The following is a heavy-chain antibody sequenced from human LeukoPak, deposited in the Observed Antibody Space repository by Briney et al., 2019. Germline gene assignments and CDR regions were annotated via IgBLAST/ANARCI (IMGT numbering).Heavy chain of an antibody. J-gene: IGHJ6*02. Sequence: ASVKVSCKASGYTFTSYGISWVRQAPGQGLEWMGGIIPIFGTANYAQKFQGRVTTTADESTSTAYMELSSLRSEDTAVYYCAGPSGTTGTTDYYYYGMDVWGQGTTVTVSS. V-gene: IGHV1-69*13. D-gene: IGHD1-1*01. CDR3: AGPSGTTGTTDYYYYGMDV. CDR2: IIPIFGTA. CDR1: GYTFTSYG.